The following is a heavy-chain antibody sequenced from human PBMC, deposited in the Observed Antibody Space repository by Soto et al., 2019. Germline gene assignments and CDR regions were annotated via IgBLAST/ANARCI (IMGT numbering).Heavy chain of an antibody. J-gene: IGHJ6*02. CDR1: GGTFSSYA. CDR2: IIPIFGTA. V-gene: IGHV1-69*06. D-gene: IGHD3-3*01. CDR3: ARVYFGVVRMDV. Sequence: SVKVSCKASGGTFSSYAISWVRQAPGQGLEWMGGIIPIFGTANYAQKFQGRVTITADKSTSTAYMELSSLRSEDTAVYHCARVYFGVVRMDVWGQGTTVTVS.